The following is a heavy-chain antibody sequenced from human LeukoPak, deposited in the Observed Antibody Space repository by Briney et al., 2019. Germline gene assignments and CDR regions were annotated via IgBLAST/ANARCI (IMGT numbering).Heavy chain of an antibody. D-gene: IGHD1-26*01. J-gene: IGHJ4*02. CDR2: ISSNGLTT. CDR1: GFTFSSYE. CDR3: ARLRGSGSYLDL. Sequence: GGSLRLSCAASGFTFSSYEMNWVRQAPGEGLDWVSYISSNGLTTYYADSVKGRFTISRDNAKNSLYLQMNSLRVDDTALYYYARLRGSGSYLDLWGQGTLVTVSS. V-gene: IGHV3-48*03.